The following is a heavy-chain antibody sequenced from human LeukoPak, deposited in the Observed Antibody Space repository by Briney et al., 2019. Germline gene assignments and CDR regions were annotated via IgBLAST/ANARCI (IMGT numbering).Heavy chain of an antibody. V-gene: IGHV1-2*02. J-gene: IGHJ4*02. Sequence: ASVKVSCKASGYTFIDYYIHWVRQAPGQGLEWMGWINPNSGVTNYAQKFQGRVTMTRDTSISTACMELSRLRSDDTAFYYCARGLYTYYPEDYWGQGTLVTVSS. CDR2: INPNSGVT. D-gene: IGHD1-26*01. CDR1: GYTFIDYY. CDR3: ARGLYTYYPEDY.